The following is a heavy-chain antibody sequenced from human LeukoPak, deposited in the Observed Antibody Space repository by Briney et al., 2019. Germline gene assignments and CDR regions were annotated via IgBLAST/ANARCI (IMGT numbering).Heavy chain of an antibody. D-gene: IGHD6-19*01. CDR2: INAGNGNT. CDR3: ARSSIAVAPFDY. Sequence: ASVKVSCKASGYTFTSYAMHGVRQAPGQRREGMGWINAGNGNTKYSQKFQGRVTITRDTSASTAYMELSSLRSEDTAVYYCARSSIAVAPFDYWGEGTLVTVSS. J-gene: IGHJ4*02. V-gene: IGHV1-3*01. CDR1: GYTFTSYA.